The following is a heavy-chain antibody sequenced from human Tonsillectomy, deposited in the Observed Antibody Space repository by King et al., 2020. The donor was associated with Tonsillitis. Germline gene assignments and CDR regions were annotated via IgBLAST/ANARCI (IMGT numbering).Heavy chain of an antibody. V-gene: IGHV4-59*08. CDR3: ARLPSPIPNALDV. Sequence: VQLQESGPGLVKPSETLSLTCTVSGGSISSYYWSWIRQPPGKGLEWIGYIYYRGSTHYNPSLMSRVTISVDTSKNQLSLRLSSVTAADTAVYYCARLPSPIPNALDVWGRGTMVTVSS. CDR1: GGSISSYY. J-gene: IGHJ3*01. CDR2: IYYRGST.